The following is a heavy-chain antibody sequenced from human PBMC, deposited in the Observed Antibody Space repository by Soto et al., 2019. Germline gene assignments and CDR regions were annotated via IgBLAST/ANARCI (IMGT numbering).Heavy chain of an antibody. CDR2: INAGNGNT. CDR1: GYTFTSYA. D-gene: IGHD6-19*01. J-gene: IGHJ4*02. V-gene: IGHV1-3*01. Sequence: GASVKVSCKASGYTFTSYAMHWVRQAPGQRLEWMGWINAGNGNTKYSQKFQGRVTITRDTSASTAYMELSSLRSEDTAVYYCARGWHSSGWYYFDYWGQGTLVTVSS. CDR3: ARGWHSSGWYYFDY.